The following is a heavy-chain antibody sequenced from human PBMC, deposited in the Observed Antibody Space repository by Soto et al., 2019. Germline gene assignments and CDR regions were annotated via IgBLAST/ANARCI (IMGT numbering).Heavy chain of an antibody. CDR1: GFTFSTYW. J-gene: IGHJ5*02. Sequence: EVQLVESGGGLVQPGGSLRLSCAVSGFTFSTYWMHWVRQAPGKGLVWVSRINSDGSSTSYADSVKGRFTISRDNAKNTLYLQMNSLRAEDTAVYYCAREVGKNNWNDGNNWFDPWGQGTLVTVSS. CDR3: AREVGKNNWNDGNNWFDP. D-gene: IGHD1-20*01. V-gene: IGHV3-74*01. CDR2: INSDGSST.